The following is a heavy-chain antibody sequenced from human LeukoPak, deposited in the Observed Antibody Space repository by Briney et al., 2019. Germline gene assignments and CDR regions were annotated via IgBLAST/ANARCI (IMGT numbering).Heavy chain of an antibody. D-gene: IGHD6-13*01. CDR3: ARERAGYYYDF. CDR2: ITGTGRTT. J-gene: IGHJ4*02. V-gene: IGHV3-64*02. Sequence: GSLRLSCAASGFTFSSYWMHWVRQAPGKGPEHVSFITGTGRTTHYADSVKGRFSISRDNSKSMLYLQMGSLRPEDTAVYYCARERAGYYYDFWGQGTLVTVSS. CDR1: GFTFSSYW.